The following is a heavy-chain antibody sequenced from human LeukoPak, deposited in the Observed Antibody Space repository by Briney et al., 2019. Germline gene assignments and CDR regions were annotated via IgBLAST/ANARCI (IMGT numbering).Heavy chain of an antibody. CDR3: VRHLPCFGCYYYYMDV. CDR1: GGSNNSGGYY. CDR2: IYQSGST. V-gene: IGHV4-30-2*01. J-gene: IGHJ6*03. D-gene: IGHD6-19*01. Sequence: SETLSLTCTVSGGSNNSGGYYWSWIRQPPGKGLEWIGYIYQSGSTYYNPSLKSRVTISVDRSKNQFYLNLTSVTAADTAVYYCVRHLPCFGCYYYYMDVWGRGTTVTVSS.